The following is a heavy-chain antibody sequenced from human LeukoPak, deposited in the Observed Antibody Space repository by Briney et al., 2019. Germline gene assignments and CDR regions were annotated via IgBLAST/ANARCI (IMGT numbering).Heavy chain of an antibody. D-gene: IGHD3-16*01. CDR2: IYYSGST. Sequence: SETLSLTCTVSGASITSYYWSWIRQPPGKGLEWIGYIYYSGSTNYNPSLKSRVTISVDTSKNQFSLKLSSVTAADTAVYYCARCAWGTGYYSDYWGQGTLVTVSS. CDR1: GASITSYY. V-gene: IGHV4-59*01. CDR3: ARCAWGTGYYSDY. J-gene: IGHJ4*02.